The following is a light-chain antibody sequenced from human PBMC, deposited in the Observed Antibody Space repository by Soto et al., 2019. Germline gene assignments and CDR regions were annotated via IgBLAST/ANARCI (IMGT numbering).Light chain of an antibody. CDR3: CSYTTSSTWV. CDR2: EVS. CDR1: SSDVGAYDY. Sequence: QSALTQSASVSGSPGQSITISCTGTSSDVGAYDYVSWYQHLPGKAPKLIIFEVSNRPSGVSNRFSGYKSGNTASLTISALQAEDACDYYCCSYTTSSTWVFGGGTKLTVL. V-gene: IGLV2-14*01. J-gene: IGLJ3*02.